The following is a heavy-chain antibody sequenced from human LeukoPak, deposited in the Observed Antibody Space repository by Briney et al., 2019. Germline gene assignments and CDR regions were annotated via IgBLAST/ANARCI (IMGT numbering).Heavy chain of an antibody. CDR3: ARVRGSYASDY. CDR2: ISNTDITT. V-gene: IGHV3-11*01. J-gene: IGHJ4*02. CDR1: GFTFSDYY. D-gene: IGHD1-26*01. Sequence: TGGSLRLSCAASGFTFSDYYMSWIRQAPGKGREWVSYISNTDITTTYADSVKGRFTISRDNAKNSLYLQMNSLRAEDTAVYYCARVRGSYASDYWGQGTLVTVSS.